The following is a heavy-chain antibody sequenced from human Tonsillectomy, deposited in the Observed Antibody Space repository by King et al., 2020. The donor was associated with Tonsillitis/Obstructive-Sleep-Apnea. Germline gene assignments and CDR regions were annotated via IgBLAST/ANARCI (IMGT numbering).Heavy chain of an antibody. CDR1: GFTFSSYS. J-gene: IGHJ3*02. CDR3: ARIFQLGSAAFDI. D-gene: IGHD7-27*01. V-gene: IGHV3-21*01. Sequence: VQLVESGGGLVKPGGSLSLSCAASGFTFSSYSMNWVRQAPGKGLERLSSISSSSSYIYYADSLKGRFTISRDNAKNSLFLLMNSLRAEDTAVYYCARIFQLGSAAFDIWGQGTMVTVSS. CDR2: ISSSSSYI.